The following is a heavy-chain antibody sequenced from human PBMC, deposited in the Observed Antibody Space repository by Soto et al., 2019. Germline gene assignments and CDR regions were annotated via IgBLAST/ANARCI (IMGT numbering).Heavy chain of an antibody. CDR2: IGTRTGDL. CDR1: GFTFTSYA. J-gene: IGHJ4*02. V-gene: IGHV3-23*01. CDR3: AKRSPSGTYYFDY. D-gene: IGHD1-26*01. Sequence: GGSLSLACAASGFTFTSYAMTWVRQGPGKGLGWVSSIGTRTGDLLYADSVKGRFTISRDNSRNTLYLQMNSLRTEDTAIYFCAKRSPSGTYYFDYWGQGTLVTVSS.